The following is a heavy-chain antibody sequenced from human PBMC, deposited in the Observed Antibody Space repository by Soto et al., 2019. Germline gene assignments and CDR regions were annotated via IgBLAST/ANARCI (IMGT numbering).Heavy chain of an antibody. Sequence: SVKVSCKASGFTFTSSAVQWVRQARGQRLEWIGWIVVGSGNTNYAQKFQERVTITRDMSTSTAYMELSSLRSEDTAVYYCAAGSDTYYDFWSGYYRVNWFDPWDQGTLVTVSS. CDR1: GFTFTSSA. V-gene: IGHV1-58*01. CDR3: AAGSDTYYDFWSGYYRVNWFDP. CDR2: IVVGSGNT. D-gene: IGHD3-3*01. J-gene: IGHJ5*02.